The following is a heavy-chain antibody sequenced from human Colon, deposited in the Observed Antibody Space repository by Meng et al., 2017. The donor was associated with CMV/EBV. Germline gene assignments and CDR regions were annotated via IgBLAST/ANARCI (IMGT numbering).Heavy chain of an antibody. D-gene: IGHD6-13*01. CDR2: FFYTGTT. CDR1: GGSISNYY. Sequence: SETLSLTCTVSGGSISNYYWNWIRQPPGEGLEWIGYFFYTGTTNYNSSLKSRVTITVDTSKNQFSLRLRSVTAAATAVYYCATGARAGRCRFDLWGQGTLVTVSS. V-gene: IGHV4-59*01. J-gene: IGHJ4*02. CDR3: ATGARAGRCRFDL.